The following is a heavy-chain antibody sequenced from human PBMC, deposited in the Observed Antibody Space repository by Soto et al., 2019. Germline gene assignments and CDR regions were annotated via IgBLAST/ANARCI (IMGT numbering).Heavy chain of an antibody. CDR2: FYYGGST. CDR3: ARGPGDIGAPVFDI. D-gene: IGHD3-16*02. J-gene: IGHJ3*02. Sequence: QLQLQESGPGLVKPSETLSLTCNVSGDSVGNSIYYWGWIRQPRGKGPEWIGSFYYGGSTYYNPSLKNRVIISLDTAKDRYSLKMSSLTAADTALYYCARGPGDIGAPVFDIWGQGTMVTVSS. CDR1: GDSVGNSIYY. V-gene: IGHV4-39*02.